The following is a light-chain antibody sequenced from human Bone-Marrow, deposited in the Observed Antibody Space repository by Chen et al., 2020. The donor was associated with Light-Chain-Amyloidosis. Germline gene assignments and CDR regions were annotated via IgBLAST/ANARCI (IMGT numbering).Light chain of an antibody. V-gene: IGLV3-25*03. CDR1: DLPTKY. CDR3: QSADSSVTYEVI. CDR2: RDT. J-gene: IGLJ2*01. Sequence: SYELTQPPSVSVSPGQTARITCSGDDLPTKYAYWYQQKPGQAPVLVIHRDTERPSGISERFSGSSSGTTATLTISGVQAEDEADHHCQSADSSVTYEVIFGGGTKLTVL.